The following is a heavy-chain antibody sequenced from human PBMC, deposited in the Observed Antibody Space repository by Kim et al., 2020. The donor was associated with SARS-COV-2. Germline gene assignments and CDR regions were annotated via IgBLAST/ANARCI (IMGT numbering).Heavy chain of an antibody. CDR3: ARFLTGLAAWDY. CDR2: INGDGSST. CDR1: GFTFSSYW. D-gene: IGHD3-9*01. V-gene: IGHV3-74*01. J-gene: IGHJ4*02. Sequence: GGSLRLSCAASGFTFSSYWMIWLRQAPRKGLVWVSRINGDGSSTTYADSVKGRFTISRDNAKNTLYLQMNSVRAEDTAVYYCARFLTGLAAWDYWGQGTLVTVSS.